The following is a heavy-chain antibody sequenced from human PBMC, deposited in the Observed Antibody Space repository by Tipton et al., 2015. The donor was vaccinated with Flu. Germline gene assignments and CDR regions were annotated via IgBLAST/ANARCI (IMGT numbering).Heavy chain of an antibody. CDR3: ACRGSCYH. J-gene: IGHJ4*02. V-gene: IGHV4-39*07. D-gene: IGHD1-26*01. CDR1: GGSINSRSYY. CDR2: IYYSGST. Sequence: TLSLTCTVSGGSINSRSYYWGWIRQPPGKGLEWIGTIYYSGSTYYNPSLKSRVTMSVDTSKNQFSLKLSSVAAADTAVYYCACRGSCYHWGQGTLVTVSS.